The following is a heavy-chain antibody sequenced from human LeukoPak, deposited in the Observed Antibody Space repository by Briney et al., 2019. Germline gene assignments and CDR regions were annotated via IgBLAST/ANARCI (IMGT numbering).Heavy chain of an antibody. J-gene: IGHJ4*02. CDR1: GFTFSKYW. Sequence: GGSLRLSCAGSGFTFSKYWMTWVRQAPGKGLEWVANIKPDGGDKRYVDPVQGRFSIYRDNAKSPLYLQMNSLRAEDTAMYYCGRQTERDAYNRYWGQGTLVTVSS. CDR3: GRQTERDAYNRY. CDR2: IKPDGGDK. D-gene: IGHD5-24*01. V-gene: IGHV3-7*05.